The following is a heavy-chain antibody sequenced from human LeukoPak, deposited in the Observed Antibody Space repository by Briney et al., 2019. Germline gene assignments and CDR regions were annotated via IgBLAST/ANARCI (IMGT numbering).Heavy chain of an antibody. Sequence: PGGSLRLSCAASGFTFNTYNMNWVRQAPGKGLEWVSYISSSSSTIYYADSVKGRFTISRDNAKNSLYLQLNSLRAEDTAVYYCANDAGFCSDGTCYSGPIDFWGQGALVTVSS. J-gene: IGHJ4*02. CDR3: ANDAGFCSDGTCYSGPIDF. CDR2: ISSSSSTI. V-gene: IGHV3-48*01. CDR1: GFTFNTYN. D-gene: IGHD2-15*01.